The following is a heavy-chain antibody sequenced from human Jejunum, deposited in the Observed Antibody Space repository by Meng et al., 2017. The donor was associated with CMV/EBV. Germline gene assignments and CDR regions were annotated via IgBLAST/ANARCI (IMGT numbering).Heavy chain of an antibody. J-gene: IGHJ4*02. Sequence: CSTYGFTLSSYWMHRVRQFPGKGLMWVSRISHAGSRTAYAESVKGRFTISRDNAKNTLYLQIDSLSVDDTAVYFCARGWGSGSYGLGYWGQGTLVTVSS. CDR3: ARGWGSGSYGLGY. CDR2: ISHAGSRT. CDR1: GFTLSSYW. D-gene: IGHD1-26*01. V-gene: IGHV3-74*01.